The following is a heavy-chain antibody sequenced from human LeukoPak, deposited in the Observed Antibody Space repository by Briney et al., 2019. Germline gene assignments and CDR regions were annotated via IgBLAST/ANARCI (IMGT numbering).Heavy chain of an antibody. J-gene: IGHJ6*03. V-gene: IGHV4-34*01. CDR3: ARAPPTVTTLYYYYYYMDV. D-gene: IGHD4-11*01. Sequence: PSETLSLTCAVYGGSFSNSYWSWIRQPPGKGLEWIGEIKHGGSTNYNPSLKSRVTISLDTSKNQFSLKLTSVTAADTAVYYCARAPPTVTTLYYYYYYMDVWGKRTTVTVSS. CDR1: GGSFSNSY. CDR2: IKHGGST.